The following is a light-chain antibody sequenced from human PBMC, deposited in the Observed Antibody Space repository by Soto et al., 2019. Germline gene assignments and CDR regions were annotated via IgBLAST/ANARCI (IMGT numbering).Light chain of an antibody. CDR2: AAS. J-gene: IGKJ1*01. Sequence: DIQMTRSPSSLSASVGDRVTITCRASQSISSYLNWYQQKPGKAPKLLIYAASSLQSGVPSRFSGSGSGTDFTLTISSLQPEDFATYYCQQSYSTPWTFGQGTEVDIK. CDR1: QSISSY. V-gene: IGKV1-39*01. CDR3: QQSYSTPWT.